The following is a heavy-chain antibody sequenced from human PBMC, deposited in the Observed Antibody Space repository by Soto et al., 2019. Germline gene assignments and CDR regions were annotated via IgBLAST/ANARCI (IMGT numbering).Heavy chain of an antibody. CDR2: IKQDGGEK. CDR1: GFTFSNYW. J-gene: IGHJ4*02. Sequence: EVHLVESGGGLVQPGGSLRLSCAASGFTFSNYWMSWVRQAPGGGLEWVASIKQDGGEKYYMDSVKGRFTISKDNAKNSLYLQLNSLRAGDTAVYYCARDSHAHFDYWGQGTLVTVSS. CDR3: ARDSHAHFDY. V-gene: IGHV3-7*01.